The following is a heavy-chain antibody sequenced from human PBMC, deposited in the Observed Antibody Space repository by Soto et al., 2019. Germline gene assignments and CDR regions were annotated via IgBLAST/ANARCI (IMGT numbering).Heavy chain of an antibody. CDR3: ARVGTDYDSSGYHFDY. Sequence: PSETLSLTCTVSGGSISSYYWSWIRQPPGKGLEWIGYIYYSGSTNYNPSLKSRVTISVDTSKNQFSLKLSSVTAADTAVYYCARVGTDYDSSGYHFDYWGQGTLVTVSS. D-gene: IGHD3-22*01. J-gene: IGHJ4*02. CDR1: GGSISSYY. V-gene: IGHV4-59*12. CDR2: IYYSGST.